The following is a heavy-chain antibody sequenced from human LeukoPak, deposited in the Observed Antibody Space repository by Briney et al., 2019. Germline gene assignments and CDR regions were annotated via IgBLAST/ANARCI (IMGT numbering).Heavy chain of an antibody. CDR1: GGSISSYY. D-gene: IGHD2-2*01. CDR3: ARSTSRGDQLLDYYGMDV. CDR2: IYYSGST. Sequence: SETLSLTCTVSGGSISSYYWSWIRQPPGKGLEWIGYIYYSGSTNYNPSLKSRVTISVDTSKNQFSLKLSSVTAADTAVYYCARSTSRGDQLLDYYGMDVWGKGTTVTVSS. V-gene: IGHV4-59*01. J-gene: IGHJ6*04.